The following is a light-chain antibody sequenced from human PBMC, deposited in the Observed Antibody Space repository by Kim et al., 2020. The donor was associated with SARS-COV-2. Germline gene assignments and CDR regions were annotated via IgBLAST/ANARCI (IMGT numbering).Light chain of an antibody. CDR3: AAWDDSLSVGV. J-gene: IGLJ3*02. V-gene: IGLV1-47*01. CDR2: RNN. Sequence: GQRVTSSCYGSSSNIGSNYVYWYQQLPGTAPKLLIYRNNQRPSGVPDRFSGSKSGTSASLAISGLRSEDEADYYCAAWDDSLSVGVFGGGTQLTVL. CDR1: SSNIGSNY.